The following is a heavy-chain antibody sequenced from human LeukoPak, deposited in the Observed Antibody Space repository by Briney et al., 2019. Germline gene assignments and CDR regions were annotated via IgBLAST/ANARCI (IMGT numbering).Heavy chain of an antibody. J-gene: IGHJ1*01. D-gene: IGHD3-10*01. Sequence: PGGSLTLSCAASGFTVSSNYMSWVRQAPGKGLEWVSVIYSGDSTYYADSVKGRFTISRDNSNNTLYLQMNSLRAEDPAVYYCARPFGELPLYWGQATVVTVSS. CDR3: ARPFGELPLY. CDR2: IYSGDST. V-gene: IGHV3-53*01. CDR1: GFTVSSNY.